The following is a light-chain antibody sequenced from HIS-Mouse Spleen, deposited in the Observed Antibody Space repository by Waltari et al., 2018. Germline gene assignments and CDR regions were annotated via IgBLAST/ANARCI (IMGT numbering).Light chain of an antibody. Sequence: QSALTQPASVSGSPGQSITISCTGTSSHVGGNNYVSWYQQHPGKAPKPMIYDVSNRPSGVSNRFSGSKSGNTASLTISGLQAEDEADYYCSSYTSSSTWVFGGGTKLTVL. CDR1: SSHVGGNNY. J-gene: IGLJ3*02. CDR2: DVS. V-gene: IGLV2-14*03. CDR3: SSYTSSSTWV.